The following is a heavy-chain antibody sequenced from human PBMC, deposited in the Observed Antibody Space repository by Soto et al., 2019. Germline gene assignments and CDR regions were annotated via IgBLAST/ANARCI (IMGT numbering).Heavy chain of an antibody. CDR3: AKAVKYYDSTGYDAFAV. Sequence: SETLSLTCTVSGDSISSYFWTWIRQPPGKALEWIGYMFYSGRTNYNPSLTSRVTMSADTSNNQFSLTLTSVTAADTAVYYCAKAVKYYDSTGYDAFAVWGQGIMVTVSS. CDR2: MFYSGRT. D-gene: IGHD3-22*01. J-gene: IGHJ3*01. V-gene: IGHV4-59*01. CDR1: GDSISSYF.